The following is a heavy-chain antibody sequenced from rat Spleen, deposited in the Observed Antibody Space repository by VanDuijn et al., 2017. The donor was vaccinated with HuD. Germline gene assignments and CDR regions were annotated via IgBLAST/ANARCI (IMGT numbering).Heavy chain of an antibody. J-gene: IGHJ2*01. CDR2: ISYDGSST. D-gene: IGHD1-4*01. Sequence: EVQLVESGGGLVQPGRSMKLSCAASGFTFSDYYMAWVRQAPTKGLEWVATISYDGSSTYYRDSVKGRFTISRDNAKSTLFLQKDSLRSEDTATYYCAREAGIPFHYFDYWGQGVMVTVSS. CDR1: GFTFSDYY. V-gene: IGHV5-7*01. CDR3: AREAGIPFHYFDY.